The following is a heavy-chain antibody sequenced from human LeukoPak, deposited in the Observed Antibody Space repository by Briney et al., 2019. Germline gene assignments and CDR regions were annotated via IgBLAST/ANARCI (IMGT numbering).Heavy chain of an antibody. CDR2: INHSGST. CDR1: EFTFSSYA. D-gene: IGHD6-13*01. Sequence: PGGSLRLSCAASEFTFSSYAMSWIRQPPGKGLEWIGEINHSGSTNYNPSLKSRVTISVDTSKNQFSLKLSSVTAADTAVYYCARGRHSSPYYYYYGMDVWGQGTTVTVS. CDR3: ARGRHSSPYYYYYGMDV. V-gene: IGHV4-34*01. J-gene: IGHJ6*02.